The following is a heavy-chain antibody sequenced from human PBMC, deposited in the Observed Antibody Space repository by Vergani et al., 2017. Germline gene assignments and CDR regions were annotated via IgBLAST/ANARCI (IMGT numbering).Heavy chain of an antibody. CDR2: INPNSGGT. Sequence: QVQLVQSGAEVKKPGASVKVSCKASGYTFTGYYMHWVRQAPGQGLEWMGWINPNSGGTNYAQKFQGRVTMTRDTSISTAYMELSRLRSDDTAVYYCARAPDCSSTSCYSWDYYGMDVWGQGTTVTVSS. V-gene: IGHV1-2*02. CDR3: ARAPDCSSTSCYSWDYYGMDV. J-gene: IGHJ6*02. D-gene: IGHD2-2*01. CDR1: GYTFTGYY.